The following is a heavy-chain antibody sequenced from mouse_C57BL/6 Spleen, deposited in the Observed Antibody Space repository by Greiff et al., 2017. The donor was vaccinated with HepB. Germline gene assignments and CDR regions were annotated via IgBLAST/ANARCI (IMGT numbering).Heavy chain of an antibody. Sequence: VQLQQSGPELVKPGASVKISCKASGYTFTDYYMNWVKQSHGKSLEWIGDINPNNGGTSYNQKFKGKATLTVDKSSSTAYMELRSLTSEDSAVYYCAREVARYFDYWGQGTTLTVSS. V-gene: IGHV1-26*01. CDR1: GYTFTDYY. J-gene: IGHJ2*01. D-gene: IGHD1-3*01. CDR2: INPNNGGT. CDR3: AREVARYFDY.